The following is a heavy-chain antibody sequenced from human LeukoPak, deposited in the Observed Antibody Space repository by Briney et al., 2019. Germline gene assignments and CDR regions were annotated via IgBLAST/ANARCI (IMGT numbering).Heavy chain of an antibody. V-gene: IGHV4-34*08. CDR2: INHSGST. CDR3: ATNPDIALGPVPFDY. Sequence: PGGSLRLSCAVSGFTFSTYSMDWIRQPPGKGLEWIGEINHSGSTNYNPSLKSRVTISVDTSKNQFSLKLSSVTAADTAVYYCATNPDIALGPVPFDYWGQGTLVTVSS. CDR1: GFTFSTYS. D-gene: IGHD6-19*01. J-gene: IGHJ4*02.